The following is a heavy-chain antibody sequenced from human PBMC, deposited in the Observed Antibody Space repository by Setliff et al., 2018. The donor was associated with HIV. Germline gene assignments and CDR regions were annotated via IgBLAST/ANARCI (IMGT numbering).Heavy chain of an antibody. CDR1: GFTFSSYG. Sequence: GGSLRLSCAASGFTFSSYGIHWVRQAPGKGLEWVAFIRYTGSNKYYADSVKGRFTISRDNSKNTLYLQMNSLRAEDTALYYCAKDVCSGAYCYAYYYYGMDVWGQGTMVTVSS. CDR2: IRYTGSNK. D-gene: IGHD2-15*01. V-gene: IGHV3-30*02. J-gene: IGHJ6*02. CDR3: AKDVCSGAYCYAYYYYGMDV.